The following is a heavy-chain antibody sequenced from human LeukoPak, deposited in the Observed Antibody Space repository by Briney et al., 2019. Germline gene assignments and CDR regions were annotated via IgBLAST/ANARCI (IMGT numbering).Heavy chain of an antibody. CDR1: GGSFSGYY. Sequence: PSETLSLTCAVYGGSFSGYYWSWIRQPPGKGLEWIGEINHSGSTNYNPSLKSRVTISVDTSMNQFSLKLSSVTAADTAVYYCARSTNYAPFDYWGQGTLVTVSS. CDR2: INHSGST. CDR3: ARSTNYAPFDY. V-gene: IGHV4-34*01. J-gene: IGHJ4*02. D-gene: IGHD2-2*01.